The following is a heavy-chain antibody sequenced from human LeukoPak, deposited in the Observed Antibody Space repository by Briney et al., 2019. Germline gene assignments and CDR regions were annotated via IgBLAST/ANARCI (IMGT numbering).Heavy chain of an antibody. V-gene: IGHV4-34*01. D-gene: IGHD3-10*01. CDR3: ARGLYYYGSGSYYKE. CDR1: GGSFSGYY. CDR2: INHSGST. J-gene: IGHJ4*02. Sequence: TSETLSLTCAVYGGSFSGYYWSWIRQPPGKGLEWIGEINHSGSTNYNPPLKSRVTISVDTSKNQFSLKLSSVTAADTAVYYCARGLYYYGSGSYYKEWGQGTLVTVSS.